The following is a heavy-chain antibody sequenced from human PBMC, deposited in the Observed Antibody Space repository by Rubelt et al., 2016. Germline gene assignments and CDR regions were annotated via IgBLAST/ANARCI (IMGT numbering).Heavy chain of an antibody. CDR3: ARERGYGGDCDY. CDR2: FNHSGST. Sequence: QVQLQQWGAGLLKPSETLSLTCAVYGGSFSGYYWSWIRQPPGKGLEWIGEFNHSGSTNYNPSLKRGTTIPVSTSKHQFSLQLSAVTAADTAVYYCARERGYGGDCDYWGQGTLVTVSS. V-gene: IGHV4-34*01. J-gene: IGHJ4*02. CDR1: GGSFSGYY. D-gene: IGHD4-23*01.